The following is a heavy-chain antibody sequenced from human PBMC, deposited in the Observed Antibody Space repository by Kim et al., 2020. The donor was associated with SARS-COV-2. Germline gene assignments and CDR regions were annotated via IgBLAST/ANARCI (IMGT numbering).Heavy chain of an antibody. D-gene: IGHD5-12*01. Sequence: GGSLRLSCAASGFTFSSYWMHWVRQAPGKGLVWVSRINTDGSSTSYADSVKGRFSVSRDNAKNTLHLQMNSLRAEDTAVYYCARDAYEGFDYWGQGTLVTVSS. CDR1: GFTFSSYW. CDR3: ARDAYEGFDY. J-gene: IGHJ4*02. V-gene: IGHV3-74*01. CDR2: INTDGSST.